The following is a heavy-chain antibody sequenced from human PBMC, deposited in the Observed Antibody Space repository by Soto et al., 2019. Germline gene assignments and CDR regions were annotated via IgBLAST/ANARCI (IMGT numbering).Heavy chain of an antibody. CDR3: ARMKVDSYQFYYAMDV. D-gene: IGHD3-9*01. Sequence: SGPTLVNPTETLTLTCTVPGFSLTTGKMGVSWIRQPPGKALEWLAHIFSDNERSYSTSLQGRLTISKDTSGSQVVLSMTNVDPVDTATYYCARMKVDSYQFYYAMDVWGQGTTVTVSS. CDR1: GFSLTTGKMG. CDR2: IFSDNER. V-gene: IGHV2-26*01. J-gene: IGHJ6*02.